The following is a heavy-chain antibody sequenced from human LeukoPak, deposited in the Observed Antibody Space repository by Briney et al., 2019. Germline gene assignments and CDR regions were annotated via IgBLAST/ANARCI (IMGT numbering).Heavy chain of an antibody. CDR1: GFTFDDYA. Sequence: GRSLRLSCAASGFTFDDYAMHWVRQAPGKSLEWVSGISWNSGSIGYADSVKGRFTISRDNAKNSLYLQMNSLRAEDTALYYCAKGIAAAGTPDYWGQGTLVTVS. D-gene: IGHD6-13*01. CDR3: AKGIAAAGTPDY. J-gene: IGHJ4*02. V-gene: IGHV3-9*01. CDR2: ISWNSGSI.